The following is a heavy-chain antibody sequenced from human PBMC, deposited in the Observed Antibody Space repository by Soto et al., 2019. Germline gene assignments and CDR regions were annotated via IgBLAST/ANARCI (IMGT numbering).Heavy chain of an antibody. CDR2: ISYDGSNK. J-gene: IGHJ6*02. Sequence: PGRSLRLSCAASGFTFSGYAMHWVRQAPGKGLEWVAVISYDGSNKYYADSVKGRFTISRDNSKNTLYLQMDSLRAEDTAVYYCARGSLGYCSGGSCVSMDVWGQGTTVTVSS. V-gene: IGHV3-30-3*01. CDR1: GFTFSGYA. D-gene: IGHD2-15*01. CDR3: ARGSLGYCSGGSCVSMDV.